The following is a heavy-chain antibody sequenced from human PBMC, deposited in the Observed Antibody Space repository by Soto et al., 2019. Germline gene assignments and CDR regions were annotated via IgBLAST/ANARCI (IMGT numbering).Heavy chain of an antibody. CDR2: IYHSGST. CDR3: AGGPSGGTGSYYPSSSSGGTVSLDY. CDR1: GGSISSGGYS. V-gene: IGHV4-30-2*01. D-gene: IGHD3-10*01. Sequence: SETLSLTCAVSGGSISSGGYSWSWIRQPPGKGLEWIGYIYHSGSTYYNPSLKSRVTISVDRSKNQFSLKLSSVTAADTAVYYCAGGPSGGTGSYYPSSSSGGTVSLDYWGQGTLVTVSS. J-gene: IGHJ4*02.